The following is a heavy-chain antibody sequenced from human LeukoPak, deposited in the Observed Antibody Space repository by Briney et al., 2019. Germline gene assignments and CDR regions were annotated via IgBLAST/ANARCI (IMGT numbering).Heavy chain of an antibody. V-gene: IGHV4-59*08. D-gene: IGHD6-19*01. CDR2: IYYSGRT. CDR3: ASRPVAGKPYFDY. CDR1: GGSITSYY. Sequence: SETLSLTCSVSGGSITSYYWNWIRQTPGKGLEWIGDIYYSGRTNYNPALKSRVTISIDTSKNQFSLRLPSVTAADTAVHYCASRPVAGKPYFDYWGQGTLVTVSS. J-gene: IGHJ4*02.